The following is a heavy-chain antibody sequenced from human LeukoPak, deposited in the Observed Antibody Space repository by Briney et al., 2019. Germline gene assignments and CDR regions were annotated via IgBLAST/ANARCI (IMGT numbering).Heavy chain of an antibody. Sequence: PGGSLRLSCAASGFIVSSHYMNWVRQAPGKGLEWVSVIYTGDRTYYADSVKGRFIISRDNSKNTVSLQMNSLRAEETAVYYCARDVPPAADAFDIWGQGTMVTVSS. CDR1: GFIVSSHY. CDR3: ARDVPPAADAFDI. V-gene: IGHV3-66*01. D-gene: IGHD6-13*01. CDR2: IYTGDRT. J-gene: IGHJ3*02.